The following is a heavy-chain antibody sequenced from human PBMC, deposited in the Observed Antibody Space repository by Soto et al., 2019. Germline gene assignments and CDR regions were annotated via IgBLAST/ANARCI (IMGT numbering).Heavy chain of an antibody. V-gene: IGHV1-3*01. D-gene: IGHD6-19*01. CDR1: GYTFTSYA. CDR2: INAGNGNT. Sequence: ASVKVSCKASGYTFTSYAMHWVRQAPGQRLEWMGWINAGNGNTKYSQKFQGRVTITRDTSASTAYMELSSLRPEDTAVYYCAREKDAVAGFDPWGQGTLVTVSS. CDR3: AREKDAVAGFDP. J-gene: IGHJ5*02.